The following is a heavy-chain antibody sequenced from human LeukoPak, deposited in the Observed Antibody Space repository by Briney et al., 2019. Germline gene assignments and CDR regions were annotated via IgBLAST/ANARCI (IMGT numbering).Heavy chain of an antibody. CDR1: GFTFSSYW. D-gene: IGHD3-3*01. CDR2: IKQDGSEK. CDR3: ARAPIYDFWSGPLYYYYMDV. Sequence: GGSLRLSCAASGFTFSSYWMSWVRQAPGKGREWVANIKQDGSEKYYVDSVKGRFTISRDNAKNSLYLQMNSLRAEDTAVYYCARAPIYDFWSGPLYYYYMDVWGKGTTVTVSS. J-gene: IGHJ6*03. V-gene: IGHV3-7*01.